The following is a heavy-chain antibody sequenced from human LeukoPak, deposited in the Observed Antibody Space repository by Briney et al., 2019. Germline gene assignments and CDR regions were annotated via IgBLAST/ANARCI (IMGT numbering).Heavy chain of an antibody. CDR3: ARQYDILTGYYPLDAFDI. D-gene: IGHD3-9*01. V-gene: IGHV4-38-2*02. CDR2: IYHSGST. J-gene: IGHJ3*02. CDR1: GYSISSGYY. Sequence: SETLSLTCTVSGYSISSGYYWGWIRQPPGKGLEWIGSIYHSGSTYYNPSLKSRVTISVDTSKNQFSLKLSSVTAADTAVYYCARQYDILTGYYPLDAFDIWGQGTMVTVSS.